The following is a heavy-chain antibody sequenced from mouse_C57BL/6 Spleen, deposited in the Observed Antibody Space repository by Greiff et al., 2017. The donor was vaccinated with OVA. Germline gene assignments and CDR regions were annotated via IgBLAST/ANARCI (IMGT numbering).Heavy chain of an antibody. CDR3: ARDRGLYGSSRFDY. D-gene: IGHD1-1*01. CDR2: INYDGSST. Sequence: EVMLVESEGGLVQPGSSMKLSCTASGFTFSDYYMAWVRQVPEKGLEWVANINYDGSSTYYLDSLKSRFIISRDNAKNILYLQMSSLKSEDTATYYCARDRGLYGSSRFDYWGQGTTLTVSS. J-gene: IGHJ2*01. CDR1: GFTFSDYY. V-gene: IGHV5-16*01.